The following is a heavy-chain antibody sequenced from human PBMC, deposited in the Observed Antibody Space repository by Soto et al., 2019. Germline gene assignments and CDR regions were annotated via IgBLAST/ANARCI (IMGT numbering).Heavy chain of an antibody. D-gene: IGHD2-2*01. CDR1: GFTFSTYA. V-gene: IGHV3-23*01. Sequence: LRLSCAASGFTFSTYAMSWVRQAPGKGLEWVSGISGGTGSTYYADSVKGRFTVSRDNSKNTLYLQMNSLRAEDTALYYCAKVGPADGHYYWGQGTLVTVSS. CDR2: ISGGTGST. CDR3: AKVGPADGHYY. J-gene: IGHJ4*02.